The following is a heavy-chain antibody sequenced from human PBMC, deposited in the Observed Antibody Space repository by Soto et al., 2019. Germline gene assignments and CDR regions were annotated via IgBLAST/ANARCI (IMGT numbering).Heavy chain of an antibody. Sequence: SVKVSCKASGGTFSSYAISWVRQAPGQGLEWMGGIIPIFGTANYAQKFQGRVTITADESTSTAYMELRSLRSDDTAVYYCARESGGGYNRNYDDAFDIWGQGTMVTVSS. CDR1: GGTFSSYA. D-gene: IGHD1-7*01. CDR3: ARESGGGYNRNYDDAFDI. J-gene: IGHJ3*02. V-gene: IGHV1-69*13. CDR2: IIPIFGTA.